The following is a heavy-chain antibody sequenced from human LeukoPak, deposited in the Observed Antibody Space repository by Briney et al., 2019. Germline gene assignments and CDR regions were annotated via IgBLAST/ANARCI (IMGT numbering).Heavy chain of an antibody. CDR3: ARANPLYETYYSDS. D-gene: IGHD5/OR15-5a*01. CDR2: IYYSGST. J-gene: IGHJ4*02. V-gene: IGHV4-59*01. CDR1: GGSISSYY. Sequence: KPSETLSLTCTVSGGSISSYYWSWIRQPPGRGLEWIGYIYYSGSTNYNPSLKSRVTISVDTSKNQFSLKLSSVTAADTAVYYCARANPLYETYYSDSWGQGTLVTVSS.